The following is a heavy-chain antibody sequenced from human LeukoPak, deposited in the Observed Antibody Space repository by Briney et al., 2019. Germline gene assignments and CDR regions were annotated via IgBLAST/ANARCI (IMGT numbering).Heavy chain of an antibody. CDR3: ARSSRYSSGLSSDY. J-gene: IGHJ4*02. Sequence: GGSLRLSCAASGFTFSSYSMNWVRQAPGKGLEWVSYISSSSSTIYYADSVKGRFTISRDNAKNSLYLQMNSLRAEDTAVYYCARSSRYSSGLSSDYWGQGTLVTVSS. D-gene: IGHD6-19*01. CDR1: GFTFSSYS. V-gene: IGHV3-48*01. CDR2: ISSSSSTI.